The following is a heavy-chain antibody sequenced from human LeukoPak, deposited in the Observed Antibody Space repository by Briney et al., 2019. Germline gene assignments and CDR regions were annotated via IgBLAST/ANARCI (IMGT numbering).Heavy chain of an antibody. J-gene: IGHJ6*03. CDR2: INTYNGNT. CDR1: GYTFTSYV. Sequence: ASVKVSCKPSGYTFTSYVVSWVRQAPGQGLEWMGWINTYNGNTNYAQKFQGRVTMTTDTSTRTGYMELRSLRSDDTAVYYCGRGGYRSSWYGGSYMDVWGDGTTVTVSS. V-gene: IGHV1-18*01. D-gene: IGHD6-13*01. CDR3: GRGGYRSSWYGGSYMDV.